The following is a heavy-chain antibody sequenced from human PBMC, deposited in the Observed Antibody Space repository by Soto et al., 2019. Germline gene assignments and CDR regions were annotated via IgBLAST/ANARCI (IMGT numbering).Heavy chain of an antibody. Sequence: PGGSLRLSCAGSGFTFGDSYMSWIRQAPGKGLEWLSYISPGSRYPAYADSVKGRFTISRDNAKRSLYLQMMSLTAEDTAVYYCVRDRYSSSGWFDPWGQGTPVTVSS. CDR2: ISPGSRYP. J-gene: IGHJ5*02. D-gene: IGHD3-10*01. CDR1: GFTFGDSY. CDR3: VRDRYSSSGWFDP. V-gene: IGHV3-11*06.